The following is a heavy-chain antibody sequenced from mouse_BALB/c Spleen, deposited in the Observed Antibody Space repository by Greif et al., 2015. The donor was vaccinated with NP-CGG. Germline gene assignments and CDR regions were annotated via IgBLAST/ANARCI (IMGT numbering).Heavy chain of an antibody. CDR1: GFTFKTYA. Sequence: EVKLMESGGGLVQPKGSLKLSCAASGFTFKTYAMNWVRQAPGKGLEWVARIRSKSNNYATYYADSVKDRFTISRDDSQGRLYLQMKNLKIEDTAFYCCVRLGGPPCFAYWAQGTLATVSA. CDR3: VRLGGPPCFAY. V-gene: IGHV10-1*02. D-gene: IGHD1-1*02. CDR2: IRSKSNNYAT. J-gene: IGHJ3*01.